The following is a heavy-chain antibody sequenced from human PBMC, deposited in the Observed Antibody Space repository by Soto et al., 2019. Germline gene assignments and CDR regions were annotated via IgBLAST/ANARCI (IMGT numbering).Heavy chain of an antibody. J-gene: IGHJ4*02. CDR1: GGTFSSYT. D-gene: IGHD5-12*01. CDR3: ARARDSGYDSIDY. Sequence: QVQLVQSGAEVKKPGSSVKVSCKASGGTFSSYTISWVRQAPGQGLEWMGRIIPILGIANYAQKFQGRVTXTXDXXTSTAYMELSSLRSEDTAVYYCARARDSGYDSIDYWGQGTLVTVSS. CDR2: IIPILGIA. V-gene: IGHV1-69*02.